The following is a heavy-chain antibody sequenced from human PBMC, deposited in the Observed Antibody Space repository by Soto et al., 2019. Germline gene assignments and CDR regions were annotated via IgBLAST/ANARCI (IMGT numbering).Heavy chain of an antibody. CDR2: IIPIFGTA. CDR3: ASPQNSIAVAGPYYYYYGMDV. D-gene: IGHD6-19*01. Sequence: TCTVSGGTFSSYAISWVRQAPGQGLEWMGGIIPIFGTANYAQKFQGRVTITADESTSTAYMELSSLRSEDTAVYYCASPQNSIAVAGPYYYYYGMDVWGQGTTVTVSS. J-gene: IGHJ6*02. CDR1: GGTFSSYA. V-gene: IGHV1-69*01.